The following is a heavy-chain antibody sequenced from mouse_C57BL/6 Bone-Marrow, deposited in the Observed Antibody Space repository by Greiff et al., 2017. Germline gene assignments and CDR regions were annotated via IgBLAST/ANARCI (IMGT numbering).Heavy chain of an antibody. CDR1: GYTFTSYW. Sequence: VQLQQPGAELVKPGASVKLSCKASGYTFTSYWMHWVKQRPGRGLAWIGRLDTHSGGTKSNEKFKSKATLTVDKPSSTAYMQLSSLTSEDAAVYYCARRTVRRDYAMDYWGQGTSVTVSS. D-gene: IGHD2-14*01. J-gene: IGHJ4*01. CDR3: ARRTVRRDYAMDY. CDR2: LDTHSGGT. V-gene: IGHV1-72*01.